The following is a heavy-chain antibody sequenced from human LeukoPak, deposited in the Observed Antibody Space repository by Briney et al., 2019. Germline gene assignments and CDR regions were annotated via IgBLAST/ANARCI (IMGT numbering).Heavy chain of an antibody. CDR2: IIPIFGTA. V-gene: IGHV1-69*13. J-gene: IGHJ4*02. Sequence: SVKVSCKAYGDTFSSYAISWVRQAPGQGLEWMGGIIPIFGTANYAQKFQGRVTITADESTSTAYMELSSLRSEDTAVYYCARGYNARFDYWGQGTLVTVSS. CDR1: GDTFSSYA. D-gene: IGHD5-24*01. CDR3: ARGYNARFDY.